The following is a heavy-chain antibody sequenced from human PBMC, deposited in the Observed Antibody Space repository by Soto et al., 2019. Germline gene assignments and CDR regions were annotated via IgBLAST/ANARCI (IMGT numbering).Heavy chain of an antibody. J-gene: IGHJ4*02. CDR1: GCSITRYY. Sequence: SATLSLTFAGSGCSITRYYWSWIRQPPGKGLEWIGYIYDSGTTTYNAALKSRVTISADTSKNQFSLNLRSVTAADTAVYYCARRNYGEEGYFFDFWGQG. V-gene: IGHV4-59*08. CDR2: IYDSGTT. D-gene: IGHD4-17*01. CDR3: ARRNYGEEGYFFDF.